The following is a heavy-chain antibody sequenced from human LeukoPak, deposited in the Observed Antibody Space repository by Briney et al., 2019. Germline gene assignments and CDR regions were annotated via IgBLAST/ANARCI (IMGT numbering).Heavy chain of an antibody. CDR2: VYYSGTT. CDR1: GGSFSSYY. J-gene: IGHJ4*02. D-gene: IGHD5/OR15-5a*01. V-gene: IGHV4-59*01. Sequence: SETLSLTCTVSGGSFSSYYWNWIRQPPGKGLEWIGYVYYSGTTNYNPSLKSRVTISVDTSKNQFSLNLTSVTAADTAVYYCAREVSGDFDYWGQGTLVTVSS. CDR3: AREVSGDFDY.